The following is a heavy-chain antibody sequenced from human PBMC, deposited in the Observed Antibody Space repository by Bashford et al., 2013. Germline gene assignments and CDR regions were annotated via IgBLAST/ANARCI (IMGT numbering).Heavy chain of an antibody. CDR1: GGSVSSTSYY. J-gene: IGHJ4*02. Sequence: SETLSLTCTVSGGSVSSTSYYWGWIRQPPEKGLEWIGSISYSGSTYYNPSLKSRVTMSVDTSKNQFSLNLSSVTAADTAVYYCARPLNIGGIARFEYWGQGILVTVSS. V-gene: IGHV4-39*01. D-gene: IGHD2/OR15-2a*01. CDR2: ISYSGST. CDR3: ARPLNIGGIARFEY.